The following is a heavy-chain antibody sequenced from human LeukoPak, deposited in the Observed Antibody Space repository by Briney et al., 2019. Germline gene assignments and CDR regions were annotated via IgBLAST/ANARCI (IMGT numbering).Heavy chain of an antibody. V-gene: IGHV3-33*01. CDR2: AYGDGSSQ. CDR3: ATGGNFYYTH. CDR1: GSPFISYG. J-gene: IGHJ1*01. Sequence: PGGSLRLSCAASGSPFISYGMHWVRQAPGKGLEWVAVAYGDGSSQYYADSVKGRFSISKDISKNTLSLQMNSLRAEDTAVYSCATGGNFYYTHWGQGTLVTVSS. D-gene: IGHD4-23*01.